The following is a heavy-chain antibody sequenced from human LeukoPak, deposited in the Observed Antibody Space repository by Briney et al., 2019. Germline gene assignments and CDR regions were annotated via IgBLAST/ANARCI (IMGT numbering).Heavy chain of an antibody. CDR1: GFTFGGSA. CDR2: IRDKANSYAT. Sequence: GGSLKLSCAASGFTFGGSAINWVRQASGKGLEWVGRIRDKANSYATAYIASVKGRFTISRDDSKNTAYLQMSSLKTEDTAVYYCTRWDCTTTGCYPFDYWGQGTLVTVSS. J-gene: IGHJ4*02. V-gene: IGHV3-73*01. CDR3: TRWDCTTTGCYPFDY. D-gene: IGHD2-2*01.